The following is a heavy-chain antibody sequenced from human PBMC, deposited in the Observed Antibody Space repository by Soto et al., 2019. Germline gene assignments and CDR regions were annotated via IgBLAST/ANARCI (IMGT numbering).Heavy chain of an antibody. V-gene: IGHV3-9*01. CDR2: ISWNSGSI. Sequence: GGSLRLSCAASGFTFDDYAMHWVRQAPGKGLEWVSGISWNSGSIGYADSVKGRFTISRDNAKNSLYLQMNSLRAEDTALYYCAKDIHIQQWLVPSLGSWFDPWGQGTLVTAPQ. CDR3: AKDIHIQQWLVPSLGSWFDP. J-gene: IGHJ5*02. CDR1: GFTFDDYA. D-gene: IGHD6-19*01.